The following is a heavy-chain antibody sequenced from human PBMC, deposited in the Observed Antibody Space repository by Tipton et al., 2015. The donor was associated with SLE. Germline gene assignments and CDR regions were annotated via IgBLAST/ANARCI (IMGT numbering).Heavy chain of an antibody. V-gene: IGHV4-61*09. CDR2: IHTSGAT. CDR3: ARELNSGWRLGDRFNP. CDR1: RDFIGSGSYY. J-gene: IGHJ5*02. D-gene: IGHD6-19*01. Sequence: TLSLTCSVSRDFIGSGSYYSNWIRQPAGKGLAWIGHIHTSGATNNKPSLKSRVTISLNTSKNQFSLKLSPVTAADAAVYYCARELNSGWRLGDRFNPWGQGTLVTVSS.